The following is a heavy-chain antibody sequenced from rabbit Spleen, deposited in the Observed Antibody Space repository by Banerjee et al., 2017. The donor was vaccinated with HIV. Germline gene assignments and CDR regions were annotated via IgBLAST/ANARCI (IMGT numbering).Heavy chain of an antibody. Sequence: QSLEESGGDLVKPGASLTLTCIASGVSFSGDSYMCWVRQAPGKGLEWIACIDTGSSGFTYFASWAKGRFTISKTSSTTVTLQMTSLTAADRATYFCARDLVGVIGWNFYLRGPGTLVTVS. J-gene: IGHJ6*01. V-gene: IGHV1S40*01. D-gene: IGHD1-1*01. CDR3: ARDLVGVIGWNFYL. CDR1: GVSFSGDSY. CDR2: IDTGSSGFT.